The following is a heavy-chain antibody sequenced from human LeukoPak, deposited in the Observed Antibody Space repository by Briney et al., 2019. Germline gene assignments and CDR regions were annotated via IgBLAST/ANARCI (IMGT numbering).Heavy chain of an antibody. D-gene: IGHD3-22*01. CDR3: AKGIKDYYDSSGYGG. Sequence: GGSLRLSCAASGFTFDDYAMHWVRQAPGKGLEWVSGISWNSGSIGYADSVKGRFTISRDNAKNSLYLQMNSLRAEDTAVYYCAKGIKDYYDSSGYGGWGQGTLVTVSS. CDR2: ISWNSGSI. V-gene: IGHV3-9*01. J-gene: IGHJ4*02. CDR1: GFTFDDYA.